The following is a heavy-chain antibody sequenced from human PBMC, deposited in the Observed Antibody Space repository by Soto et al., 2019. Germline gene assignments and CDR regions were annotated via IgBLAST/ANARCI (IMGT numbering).Heavy chain of an antibody. D-gene: IGHD3-10*01. J-gene: IGHJ4*02. Sequence: QVQLQESGPGLVKPSETLSLTCTVSGGSISSYYWSWIRQPPGKGLEWIGYIYYSGSTNYNPSLNSAVTISVDTAKTQFSLKLNSMTAADTAVYDCARHNYGSGSTYFDYWGQGTLVTVSS. V-gene: IGHV4-59*08. CDR1: GGSISSYY. CDR2: IYYSGST. CDR3: ARHNYGSGSTYFDY.